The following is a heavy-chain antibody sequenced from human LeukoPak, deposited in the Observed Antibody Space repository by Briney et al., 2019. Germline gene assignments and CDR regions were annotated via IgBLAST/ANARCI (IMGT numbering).Heavy chain of an antibody. D-gene: IGHD4-23*01. Sequence: SETLSLTCTVSGGSISSGSYYWSWIRQPAGKGLEWIGRIYTSGSTNYNPSLKSRVTISVDTSKNQFSLKLSSVTAADTAVYYCARAPVNGRPPIDYWGQGTLVTVSS. J-gene: IGHJ4*02. V-gene: IGHV4-61*02. CDR2: IYTSGST. CDR3: ARAPVNGRPPIDY. CDR1: GGSISSGSYY.